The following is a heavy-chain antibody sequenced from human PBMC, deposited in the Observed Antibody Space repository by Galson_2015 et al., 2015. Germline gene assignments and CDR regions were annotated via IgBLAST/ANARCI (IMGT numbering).Heavy chain of an antibody. CDR2: IYSGGRT. CDR3: ARDLPAVCSSTSCYAWRAFDI. Sequence: SLRLSCAASGLTVSSNYMSWVRQAPGKGLEWVSVIYSGGRTYYAESVKGRFTISRDNSKNTLYLQMNSLRAEDTAVYYWARDLPAVCSSTSCYAWRAFDIWGQGTMVTVSS. CDR1: GLTVSSNY. D-gene: IGHD2-2*01. V-gene: IGHV3-53*01. J-gene: IGHJ3*02.